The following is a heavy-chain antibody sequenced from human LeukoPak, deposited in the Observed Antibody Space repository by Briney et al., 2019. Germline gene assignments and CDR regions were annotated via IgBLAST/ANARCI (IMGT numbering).Heavy chain of an antibody. CDR1: GDSVTNDFF. CDR3: ARWASISREPGGFFDH. Sequence: SETLSLTCTVSGDSVTNDFFWGWVRQPPGRELEWIGSFCLGRDTYYRPSLKSRVTISVDTSKNQFSLNLNSVTAADTAVYYCARWASISREPGGFFDHWGQGTLVTVSS. CDR2: FCLGRDT. V-gene: IGHV4-38-2*02. J-gene: IGHJ4*02. D-gene: IGHD1-14*01.